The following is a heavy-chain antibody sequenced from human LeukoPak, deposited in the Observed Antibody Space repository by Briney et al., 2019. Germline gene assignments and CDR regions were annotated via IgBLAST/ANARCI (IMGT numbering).Heavy chain of an antibody. V-gene: IGHV4-34*01. Sequence: SETLSLTCAVYGGSFSGYYWSWIRQPPGKGLEWIGEINHSGSTNYNPSLKSQVTISVDTSKNQFSLKLSSVTAADTAVYYCASSRPPRGPKLDVWGKGTTVTVSS. CDR3: ASSRPPRGPKLDV. J-gene: IGHJ6*04. CDR1: GGSFSGYY. CDR2: INHSGST.